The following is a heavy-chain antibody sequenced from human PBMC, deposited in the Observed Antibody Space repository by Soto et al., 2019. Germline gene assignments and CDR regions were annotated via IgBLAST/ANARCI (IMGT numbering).Heavy chain of an antibody. V-gene: IGHV3-7*01. D-gene: IGHD3-10*01. CDR2: IKEGGSEK. CDR1: GLTCSSYW. CDR3: ARERYYYGSGDY. J-gene: IGHJ4*02. Sequence: PGGSLRHSCAASGLTCSSYWMSWVRQATGKGLEWVANIKEGGSEKNYVDSVKGQFTISRDNAKNSLYLQMNSLRAEDTAVYYCARERYYYGSGDYWGQGTLVTVSS.